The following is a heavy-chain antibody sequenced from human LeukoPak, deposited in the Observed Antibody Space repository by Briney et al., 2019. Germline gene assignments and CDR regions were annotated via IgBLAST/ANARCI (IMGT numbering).Heavy chain of an antibody. Sequence: ASVKVSCKASGYTFTSYYMHWVRQAPGQGLEWMGWINPDSGGTNYAQKFQGRVTMTRDASISTAYMELGRLRSDDTAVYYCANGVGSGYDYSAFDVWGQGTMVTVSS. D-gene: IGHD5-12*01. V-gene: IGHV1-2*02. CDR3: ANGVGSGYDYSAFDV. J-gene: IGHJ3*01. CDR2: INPDSGGT. CDR1: GYTFTSYY.